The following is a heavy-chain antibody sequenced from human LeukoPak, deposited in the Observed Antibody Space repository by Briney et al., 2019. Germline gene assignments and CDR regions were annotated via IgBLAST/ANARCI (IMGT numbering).Heavy chain of an antibody. CDR2: INPNSGST. CDR3: ARGKYYDISAYCFD. Sequence: VASVKVSCQCSGYTFTGYYLHWVRQAAGQGLEWMGCINPNSGSTNFVQRFQGRVTMTRDTSISTAYMELSRLRSDATAAYYCARGKYYDISAYCFDWGQGTLVTVSS. J-gene: IGHJ4*02. CDR1: GYTFTGYY. D-gene: IGHD3-22*01. V-gene: IGHV1-2*02.